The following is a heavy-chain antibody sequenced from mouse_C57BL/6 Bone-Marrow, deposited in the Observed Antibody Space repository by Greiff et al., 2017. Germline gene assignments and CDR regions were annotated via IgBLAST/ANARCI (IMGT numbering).Heavy chain of an antibody. Sequence: GGGLVQPKGSLKLSCAASGFSFNTYAMNWVRQAPGKGLEWVARIRSKSNNYATYYADSVKDRFTISRDDSESMLYLQMNNLKTEDTAMYYCVRGGGAYWGQGTLVTVSA. CDR1: GFSFNTYA. V-gene: IGHV10-1*01. CDR2: IRSKSNNYAT. J-gene: IGHJ3*01. CDR3: VRGGGAY.